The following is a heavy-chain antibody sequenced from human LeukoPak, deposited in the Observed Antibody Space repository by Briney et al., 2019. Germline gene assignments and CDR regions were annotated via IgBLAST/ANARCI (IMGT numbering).Heavy chain of an antibody. D-gene: IGHD1-26*01. V-gene: IGHV1-8*02. CDR1: GYTFTGYY. J-gene: IGHJ4*02. CDR2: MNPNSGNT. Sequence: ASVKVSCKASGYTFTGYYMHWVRQAPGQGLEWMGWMNPNSGNTGYAQKFQGRVTMTRNTSTSTAYMELSSLRSEDTAVYYCARGSGSPDWGQGTLVTVSS. CDR3: ARGSGSPD.